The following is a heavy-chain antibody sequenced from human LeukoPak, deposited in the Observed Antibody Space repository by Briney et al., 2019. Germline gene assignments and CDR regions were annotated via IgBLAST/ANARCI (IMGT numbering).Heavy chain of an antibody. CDR1: GFTFSSSV. V-gene: IGHV3-53*01. D-gene: IGHD3-10*01. J-gene: IGHJ3*02. Sequence: SGGSLRLSCVGSGFTFSSSVMSWVRRAPGKGLEWVSVIYSGGSTYYADSVKGRFTISRDNSKNTLYLQMNSLRAEDTAVYYCARDGVVRGDGLAFDIWGQGTMVTVSS. CDR3: ARDGVVRGDGLAFDI. CDR2: IYSGGST.